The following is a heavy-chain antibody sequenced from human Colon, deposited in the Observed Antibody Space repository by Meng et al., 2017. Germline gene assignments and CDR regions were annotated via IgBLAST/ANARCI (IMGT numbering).Heavy chain of an antibody. Sequence: SETLSLTCTVSGGSISSYYWSWIRQHPGKGLEWIGYIYYSGSTNYNPSLKSRVTISVDTSKSQFSLKLSSVTAADTAVYYCARGGVVYGDVVGYWGQGNPV. V-gene: IGHV4-59*01. D-gene: IGHD4-17*01. CDR2: IYYSGST. J-gene: IGHJ4*01. CDR3: ARGGVVYGDVVGY. CDR1: GGSISSYY.